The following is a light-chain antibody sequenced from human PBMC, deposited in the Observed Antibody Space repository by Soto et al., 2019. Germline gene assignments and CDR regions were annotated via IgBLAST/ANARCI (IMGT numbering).Light chain of an antibody. V-gene: IGKV1-39*01. J-gene: IGKJ1*01. CDR3: QQSYRTPLT. CDR2: AAS. CDR1: QSISGY. Sequence: DIQMTQSPSSLSASIGDKVTITCRASQSISGYLNWYQQELGRAPKLLIYAASNLQSGVPSRFSGSGFGTDFTLTISSLQPEDCATYFCQQSYRTPLTFGQGTKVEI.